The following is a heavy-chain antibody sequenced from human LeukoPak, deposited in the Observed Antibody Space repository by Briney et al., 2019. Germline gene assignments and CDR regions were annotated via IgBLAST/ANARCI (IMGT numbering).Heavy chain of an antibody. CDR1: GFTFGSHG. Sequence: GRSLRLSCAASGFTFGSHGMHWVRQAPGKGLEWVAVIWYDGSKKYHADSVKGRFTISRDNSKNTLYLQMNSLRAEDTAVYYCARDLLGYSYDAYYFDFWGQGTLVTVSS. D-gene: IGHD5-18*01. J-gene: IGHJ4*02. CDR3: ARDLLGYSYDAYYFDF. CDR2: IWYDGSKK. V-gene: IGHV3-33*01.